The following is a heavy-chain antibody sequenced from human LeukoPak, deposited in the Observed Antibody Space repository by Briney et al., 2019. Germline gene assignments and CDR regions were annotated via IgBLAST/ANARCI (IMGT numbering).Heavy chain of an antibody. J-gene: IGHJ4*02. CDR3: ARTAYYYDSSGYYMGY. Sequence: SETLSLTCSVSGYSISSAYYWGWIRQPPGKGLEWIGTMYHSGSTNYNPSLKSRVTISVDTSKNQFSLKLSSVTAADTAVYYCARTAYYYDSSGYYMGYWGQGTLVTVSS. CDR2: MYHSGST. V-gene: IGHV4-38-2*02. CDR1: GYSISSAYY. D-gene: IGHD3-22*01.